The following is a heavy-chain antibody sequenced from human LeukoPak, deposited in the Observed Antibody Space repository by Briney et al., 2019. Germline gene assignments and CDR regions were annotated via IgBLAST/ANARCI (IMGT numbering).Heavy chain of an antibody. CDR3: ARGAWIRKESNFDY. V-gene: IGHV1-18*01. CDR1: GYTFTSYG. Sequence: EASVKVSCKASGYTFTSYGISWVRQAPGQGLEWMGWISAYNGNTNCAQKLQGRVTMTTDTSTSTAYMELRSLRSEDTAVYYCARGAWIRKESNFDYWGQGTLVTVSS. CDR2: ISAYNGNT. J-gene: IGHJ4*02. D-gene: IGHD5-12*01.